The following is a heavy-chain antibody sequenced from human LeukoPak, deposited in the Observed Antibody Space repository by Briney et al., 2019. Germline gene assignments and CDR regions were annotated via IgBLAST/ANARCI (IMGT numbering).Heavy chain of an antibody. CDR2: ISSSSSYI. V-gene: IGHV3-21*01. D-gene: IGHD1-26*01. Sequence: GGSLRLSCAASGFTFSSYSMNWVRQAPGKGLEWVSSISSSSSYIYYADSVKGRFTISRDNAKNSLYLQMNSLRVEDTAVYYCARVSGSYGFDYWGQGTLVTVSS. J-gene: IGHJ4*02. CDR1: GFTFSSYS. CDR3: ARVSGSYGFDY.